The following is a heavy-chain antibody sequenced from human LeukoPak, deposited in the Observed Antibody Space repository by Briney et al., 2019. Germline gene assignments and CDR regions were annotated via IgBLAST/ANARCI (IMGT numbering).Heavy chain of an antibody. J-gene: IGHJ3*02. Sequence: SQTLSLTCTVSGGSISSGSYYWSWIRQPAGKGLEWIGRIYTSGSTNYNPSLKSRVTISVDTSKNQFSLKLSSVTAADTAVYYCARDTGYCSSTSCYGPVDIWGQGTMVTVSS. V-gene: IGHV4-61*02. CDR2: IYTSGST. CDR3: ARDTGYCSSTSCYGPVDI. D-gene: IGHD2-2*01. CDR1: GGSISSGSYY.